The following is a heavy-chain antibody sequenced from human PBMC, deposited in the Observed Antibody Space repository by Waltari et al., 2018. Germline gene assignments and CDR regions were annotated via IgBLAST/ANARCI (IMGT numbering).Heavy chain of an antibody. Sequence: EVQLVESGGGLVQPGGSLRLSCVTSGFTFSSNWMTWVRQAPGKGLEGVANVKEDGTEKYYVDSVKGRSTISRDIAENSLYLQMDSLRAEDTAVYYCVRNLKTTLWDWGQGTLVTVSS. V-gene: IGHV3-7*01. CDR2: VKEDGTEK. CDR1: GFTFSSNW. CDR3: VRNLKTTLWD. D-gene: IGHD1-1*01. J-gene: IGHJ4*02.